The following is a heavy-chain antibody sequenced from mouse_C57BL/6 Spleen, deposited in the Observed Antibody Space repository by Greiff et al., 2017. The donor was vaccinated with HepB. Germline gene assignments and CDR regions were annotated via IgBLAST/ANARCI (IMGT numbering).Heavy chain of an antibody. Sequence: EVQLQQSGPELVKPGASVKISCKASGYTFTDYYMNWVKQSHGKSLEWIGDINPNNGGTSYNQKFKGKATLTVDKSSSPAYMELRSLTSEDSAVYYCAIWNYGISPFAYWGQGTLVTVSA. CDR3: AIWNYGISPFAY. CDR2: INPNNGGT. J-gene: IGHJ3*01. D-gene: IGHD1-1*01. CDR1: GYTFTDYY. V-gene: IGHV1-26*01.